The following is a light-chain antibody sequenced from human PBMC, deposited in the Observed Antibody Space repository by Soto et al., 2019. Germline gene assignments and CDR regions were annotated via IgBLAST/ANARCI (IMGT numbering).Light chain of an antibody. CDR3: QQYNKWPPRT. CDR2: GAS. J-gene: IGKJ4*01. CDR1: QSVSSN. Sequence: EIVMTQSPATLSVSPGERATLSCRASQSVSSNLAWYQQKPGQAPRLLIYGASTRATGIPARFSGSGSGTAFTPTIISRQSEDFAVYYCQQYNKWPPRTFGGGTKVEIK. V-gene: IGKV3-15*01.